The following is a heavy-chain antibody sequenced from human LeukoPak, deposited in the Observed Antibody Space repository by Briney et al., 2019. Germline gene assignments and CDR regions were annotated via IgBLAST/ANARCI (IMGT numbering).Heavy chain of an antibody. CDR1: GFTFSSYA. CDR3: ARGWAFLDAFDI. D-gene: IGHD2/OR15-2a*01. Sequence: GGSLRLSCAASGFTFSSYAMHWVRQAPGKGLEWVAVISYDGSNKYYADSVKGRFTISRDNSKNTLYLQMNSLRAEDTAVYYCARGWAFLDAFDIWGQGTMVTVSS. J-gene: IGHJ3*02. V-gene: IGHV3-30*04. CDR2: ISYDGSNK.